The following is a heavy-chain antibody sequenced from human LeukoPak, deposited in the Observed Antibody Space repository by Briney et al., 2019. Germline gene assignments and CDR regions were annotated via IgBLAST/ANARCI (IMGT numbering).Heavy chain of an antibody. V-gene: IGHV3-21*01. J-gene: IGHJ3*02. Sequence: GGSLRLSCGASGFTFSSYSMNWVRQAPGKGLEWVSSISSSSSYIYYADSVKGRFTISRDNAKNSLYLQMNSLRAEDTAVYYCARDPGYSSSSDDAFDIWGQGTMVTVSS. CDR3: ARDPGYSSSSDDAFDI. D-gene: IGHD6-6*01. CDR1: GFTFSSYS. CDR2: ISSSSSYI.